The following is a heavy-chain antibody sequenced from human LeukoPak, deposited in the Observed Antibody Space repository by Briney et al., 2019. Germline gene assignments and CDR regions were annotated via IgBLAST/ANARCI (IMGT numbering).Heavy chain of an antibody. Sequence: ASETLSLTCIESGGSVTFSSYYWGWIRQPLGKGLEWIGSIDYSGSTYYNPSLKSRLSISVETTKNQFSLRLSSVTAADTAVYYCARHAGSGSYYNALDYWGQGTLVTVSS. CDR2: IDYSGST. V-gene: IGHV4-39*01. D-gene: IGHD3-10*01. J-gene: IGHJ4*02. CDR3: ARHAGSGSYYNALDY. CDR1: GGSVTFSSYY.